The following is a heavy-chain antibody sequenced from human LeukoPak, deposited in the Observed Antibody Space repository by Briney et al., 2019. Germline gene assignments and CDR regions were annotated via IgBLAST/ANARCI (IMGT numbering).Heavy chain of an antibody. CDR1: GGSISSYY. CDR2: IYTSGSI. CDR3: ARGPYCGGDCYFAN. V-gene: IGHV4-4*07. J-gene: IGHJ4*02. Sequence: SETLSLTCTVSGGSISSYYWSWIRQPAGKGLEWIGRIYTSGSIYYNPSLKSRVTMSLDTSKNQFSLRLTSVTAADTAVYFCARGPYCGGDCYFANWGQGTLVTVSS. D-gene: IGHD2-21*02.